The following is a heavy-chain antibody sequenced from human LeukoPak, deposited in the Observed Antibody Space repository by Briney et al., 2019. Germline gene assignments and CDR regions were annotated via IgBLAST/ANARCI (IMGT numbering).Heavy chain of an antibody. CDR1: GGTFSSYA. CDR2: IIPIFGTA. J-gene: IGHJ4*02. Sequence: SVKVSCKASGGTFSSYAISWVRQAPGQGLEWMGGIIPIFGTANYAQKFQGRVTITADKSTSTAYMELSSLRSEDTAVYYCARAVPTHSYDYGTFDYWGQGTLVTVSS. V-gene: IGHV1-69*06. CDR3: ARAVPTHSYDYGTFDY. D-gene: IGHD5-18*01.